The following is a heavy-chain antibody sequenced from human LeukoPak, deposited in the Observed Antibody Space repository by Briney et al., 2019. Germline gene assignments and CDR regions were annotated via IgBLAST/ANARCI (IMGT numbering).Heavy chain of an antibody. CDR2: IYYSGST. Sequence: SETLSLTCTVSGGSISSGDYYWSWIRQPPGKGLEWIGYIYYSGSTYYNPSLKSRVTISADTSKNQFSLKLSSVTAADTAVYYCARLYDSSGYYYGYYFDYWGQGTLVTVSS. J-gene: IGHJ4*02. D-gene: IGHD3-22*01. CDR1: GGSISSGDYY. V-gene: IGHV4-30-4*01. CDR3: ARLYDSSGYYYGYYFDY.